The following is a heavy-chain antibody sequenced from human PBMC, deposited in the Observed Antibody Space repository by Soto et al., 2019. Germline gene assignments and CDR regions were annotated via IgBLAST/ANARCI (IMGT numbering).Heavy chain of an antibody. Sequence: PGGSLRLSCAASGFTFSSYDIHWVRQAPGKGLEWVASIWFDATIENYADSVKGRFTISRDNSKDTVYLQMSSLRVEGTAIYYCARPGGQLVPFDNWGQGTLVTVSS. D-gene: IGHD6-6*01. CDR2: IWFDATIE. V-gene: IGHV3-30*02. J-gene: IGHJ4*02. CDR1: GFTFSSYD. CDR3: ARPGGQLVPFDN.